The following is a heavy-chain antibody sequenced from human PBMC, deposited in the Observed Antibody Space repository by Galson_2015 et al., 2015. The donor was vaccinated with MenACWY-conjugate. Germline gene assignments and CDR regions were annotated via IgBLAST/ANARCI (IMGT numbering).Heavy chain of an antibody. CDR3: ARLGGNYRTTSHFDY. V-gene: IGHV3-74*01. CDR2: INSDGRST. J-gene: IGHJ4*02. D-gene: IGHD1-26*01. CDR1: GFTFSTYW. Sequence: SLRLSCAASGFTFSTYWMHWVRQAPEKGLVWVSRINSDGRSTSYADSVKGRFTISRDNAKNTLYLQMNSLRAEDTAVYYCARLGGNYRTTSHFDYWGQGTLVTVSS.